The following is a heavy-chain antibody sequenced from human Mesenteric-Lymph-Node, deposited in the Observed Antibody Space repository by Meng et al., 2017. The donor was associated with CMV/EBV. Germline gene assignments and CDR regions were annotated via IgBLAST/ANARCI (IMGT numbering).Heavy chain of an antibody. J-gene: IGHJ4*02. D-gene: IGHD4-17*01. Sequence: GESLKISCAASGFTVSSNYMSWVRQAPGKGLEWVSVIYSGGSTYYADSVKGRFTISRDNSKNTLYLQMNSLRAEDTAVYYCAKDLGGDYVDYWGQGTLVTVSS. V-gene: IGHV3-53*01. CDR3: AKDLGGDYVDY. CDR1: GFTVSSNY. CDR2: IYSGGST.